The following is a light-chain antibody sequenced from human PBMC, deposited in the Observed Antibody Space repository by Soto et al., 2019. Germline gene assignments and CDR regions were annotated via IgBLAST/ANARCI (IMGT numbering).Light chain of an antibody. Sequence: DIQMTQSPSSLSASVGDRVTITCRASRSISNYLSWYQQKPGKAPSLLINSPSSLQGGVPSRFSGSGSGRDFTLTTGGLQPGDFATYYCLQTYTTPLTFGGGTKVEIK. CDR1: RSISNY. CDR2: SPS. V-gene: IGKV1-39*01. J-gene: IGKJ4*01. CDR3: LQTYTTPLT.